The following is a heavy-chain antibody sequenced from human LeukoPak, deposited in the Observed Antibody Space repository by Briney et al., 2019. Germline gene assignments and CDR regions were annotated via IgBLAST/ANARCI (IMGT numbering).Heavy chain of an antibody. Sequence: GGSLRLSCAASGLSLDTYAMHWVRYRPGKGLEWVSGISWNGGTIGYADSVKGRFTISRDNAKNSLYLQMNSLRAEDTAVYYCARENGYSFTMDVWGKGTTVTVSS. D-gene: IGHD5-18*01. CDR2: ISWNGGTI. V-gene: IGHV3-9*01. CDR1: GLSLDTYA. J-gene: IGHJ6*03. CDR3: ARENGYSFTMDV.